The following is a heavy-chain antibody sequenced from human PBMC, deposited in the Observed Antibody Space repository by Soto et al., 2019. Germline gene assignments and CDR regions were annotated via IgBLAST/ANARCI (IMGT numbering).Heavy chain of an antibody. CDR1: GYTLTGYY. V-gene: IGHV1-2*02. CDR2: INPNSGGT. CDR3: ARVVATFYYYYGMAV. J-gene: IGHJ6*02. D-gene: IGHD5-12*01. Sequence: AVKVSCKDSGYTLTGYYMHWVRQAPGQGLEWMGWINPNSGGTNYAQKFQGRVTMTKDASISASDMELSRLISDDTAVYYCARVVATFYYYYGMAVWGQGTTVTVSS.